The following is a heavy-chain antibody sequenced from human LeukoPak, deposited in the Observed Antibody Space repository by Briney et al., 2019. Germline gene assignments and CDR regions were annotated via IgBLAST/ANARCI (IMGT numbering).Heavy chain of an antibody. CDR1: GYTFSIYA. V-gene: IGHV1-3*01. CDR3: ARDLKQFGGWFDY. D-gene: IGHD6-19*01. J-gene: IGHJ4*02. CDR2: INAGNGNT. Sequence: ASVKVSFKASGYTFSIYAIHWVRQAPGQRLEWMGWINAGNGNTKYSQKFQGRVTITRDTSASTAYMELSSLRFEDTAVYYCARDLKQFGGWFDYWGQGTLVTVSS.